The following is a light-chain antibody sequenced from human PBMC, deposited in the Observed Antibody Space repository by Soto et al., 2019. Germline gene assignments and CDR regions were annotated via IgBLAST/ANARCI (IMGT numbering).Light chain of an antibody. V-gene: IGKV3-15*01. CDR3: QQYNNWPTWT. CDR2: GAS. Sequence: EIVMTQSPATLSVSPGERATLSCRASQSVSSNLAWYQQKPGQAPRLLIYGASTRATSIPARFSGSGSGTEFTLTISSLQSEDFAVYYCQQYNNWPTWTFGQGTKVDI. CDR1: QSVSSN. J-gene: IGKJ1*01.